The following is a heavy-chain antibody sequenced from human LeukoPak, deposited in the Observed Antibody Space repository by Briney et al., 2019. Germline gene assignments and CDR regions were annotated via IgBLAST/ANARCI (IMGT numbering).Heavy chain of an antibody. CDR1: GFTFSTYW. CDR3: ARGLFLSGYLDAFDI. V-gene: IGHV3-53*01. D-gene: IGHD3-22*01. J-gene: IGHJ3*02. Sequence: GGSLRLSCAAYGFTFSTYWMTWVRQAPGKGLEWVSVIYSGGSTYYADSVKGRFTISRDNSKNTLYLQMNSLRVEDTAVYYCARGLFLSGYLDAFDIWGQGTVVTVSS. CDR2: IYSGGST.